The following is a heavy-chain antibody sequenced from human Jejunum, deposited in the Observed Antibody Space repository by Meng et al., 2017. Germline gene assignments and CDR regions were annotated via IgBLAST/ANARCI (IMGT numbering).Heavy chain of an antibody. Sequence: GGSLRLSCTALGFACSDSAVQWVRQASGKGLEWVGRIRSKGNNYATTYVASVKGRFTITRDDSKNTAYLKMDSLKTEDTAIYYCICSRGDGFNTFWFDFWGQGTLVTVSS. J-gene: IGHJ4*02. CDR1: GFACSDSA. D-gene: IGHD5-24*01. V-gene: IGHV3-73*01. CDR3: ICSRGDGFNTFWFDF. CDR2: IRSKGNNYAT.